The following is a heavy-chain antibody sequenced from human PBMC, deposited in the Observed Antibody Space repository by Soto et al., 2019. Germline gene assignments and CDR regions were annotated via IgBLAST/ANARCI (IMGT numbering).Heavy chain of an antibody. J-gene: IGHJ5*02. D-gene: IGHD6-19*01. CDR3: AREVGSGWSAEPINWFDP. CDR1: GGSVSSGSYY. CDR2: IYYSGST. Sequence: QVQLQESGPGLVKPSETLSLTCTVSGGSVSSGSYYWSWIRQPPGKGLEWIGYIYYSGSTNYHPSLKSRVTITVDTSKNQFSLKLSSVTAADTAVYYCAREVGSGWSAEPINWFDPWGQGTLVTVSS. V-gene: IGHV4-61*01.